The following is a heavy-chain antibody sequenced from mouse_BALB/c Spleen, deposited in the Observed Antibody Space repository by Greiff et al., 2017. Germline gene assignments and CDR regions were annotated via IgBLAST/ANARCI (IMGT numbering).Heavy chain of an antibody. Sequence: EVKLVESGGGLVQPGGSRKLSCAASGFTFSSFGMHWVRQAPEKGLEWVAYISSGSSTIYYADTVKGRFTISRDNPKNTLFLQMTSLRSEDTAMYYCARGWDRAYFDYWGQGTTLTVSS. V-gene: IGHV5-17*02. J-gene: IGHJ2*01. CDR3: ARGWDRAYFDY. CDR2: ISSGSSTI. D-gene: IGHD4-1*01. CDR1: GFTFSSFG.